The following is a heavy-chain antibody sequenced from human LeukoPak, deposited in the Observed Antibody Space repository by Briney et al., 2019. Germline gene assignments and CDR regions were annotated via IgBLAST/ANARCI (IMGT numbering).Heavy chain of an antibody. CDR2: TYTSGST. CDR1: GGSISSYD. CDR3: ARLNVLRFDI. J-gene: IGHJ3*02. V-gene: IGHV4-4*07. D-gene: IGHD3-3*01. Sequence: SETLSLTCTVSGGSISSYDWSWIRQPAGKGLEWIGRTYTSGSTYYNPSLKSRVTISVDTSKNQFSLKLSSVTAADTAVYYCARLNVLRFDIWGQGTMVTVSS.